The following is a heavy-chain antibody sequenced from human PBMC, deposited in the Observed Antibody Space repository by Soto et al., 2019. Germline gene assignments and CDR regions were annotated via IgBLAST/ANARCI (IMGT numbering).Heavy chain of an antibody. D-gene: IGHD3-22*01. CDR1: AGSVRTHY. CDR3: AGLYPYESSGYHLNY. V-gene: IGHV4-59*08. CDR2: MHYSGST. Sequence: PSETLSLTCTVSAGSVRTHYWSWIRQPPGRGLEWIGYMHYSGSTKYNPSLKSRVTISVDTSKNQFSLKLRSVTAADTAVFYCAGLYPYESSGYHLNYWGQGALVTVSS. J-gene: IGHJ4*02.